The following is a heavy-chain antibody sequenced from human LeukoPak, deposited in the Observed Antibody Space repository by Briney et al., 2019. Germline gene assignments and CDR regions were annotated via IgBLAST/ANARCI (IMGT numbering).Heavy chain of an antibody. CDR1: GFTFSSYW. V-gene: IGHV3-7*01. D-gene: IGHD3-22*01. J-gene: IGHJ4*02. CDR3: AGVTYYYDSSGYYDY. Sequence: GGSLRLSCSASGFTFSSYWMSWVRQAPGKGLEWVANIKQDGSEKYYVDSVKGRFTISRDNAKNSLYLQMNSLRAEDTAVYYCAGVTYYYDSSGYYDYWGQGTLVTVSS. CDR2: IKQDGSEK.